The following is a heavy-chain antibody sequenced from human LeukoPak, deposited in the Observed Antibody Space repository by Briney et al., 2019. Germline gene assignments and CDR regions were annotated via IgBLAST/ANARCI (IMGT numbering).Heavy chain of an antibody. V-gene: IGHV4-59*08. CDR2: VHYSGST. Sequence: KPPETLSLTCSVSGVSIFSYYWNWIRQPPGKGLEWMGYVHYSGSTNYNPSLKSRVTISVDTSKSQFSLKLSSATAADTAVYYCATGRSIRYFDYWGQGTLLTVSS. CDR3: ATGRSIRYFDY. CDR1: GVSIFSYY. D-gene: IGHD3-9*01. J-gene: IGHJ4*02.